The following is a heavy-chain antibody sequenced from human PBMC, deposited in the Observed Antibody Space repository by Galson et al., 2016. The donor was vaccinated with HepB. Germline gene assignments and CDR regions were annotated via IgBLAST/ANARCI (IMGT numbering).Heavy chain of an antibody. D-gene: IGHD2-15*01. V-gene: IGHV1-18*01. CDR2: ISGNNGNT. CDR3: ARDLGYCSGGGCYRNWFDP. CDR1: GYTFTSYG. Sequence: QSGAEVKKPGASVKVSCKASGYTFTSYGISWVRRAPGQGLEWMGWISGNNGNTNYAQKVQGRVTMTKDTSTRTAYMELRSLRSDDTAVYYCARDLGYCSGGGCYRNWFDPWGQGTLVTVSS. J-gene: IGHJ5*02.